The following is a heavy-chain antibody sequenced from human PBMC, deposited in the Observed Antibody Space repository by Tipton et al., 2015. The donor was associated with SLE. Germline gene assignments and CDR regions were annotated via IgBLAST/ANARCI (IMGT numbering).Heavy chain of an antibody. CDR2: IDHSGST. J-gene: IGHJ4*02. CDR1: GGSFSGYF. D-gene: IGHD5-24*01. Sequence: TLSLTCAVHGGSFSGYFLSWVRQPPGKGLEWIGEIDHSGSTNYNPSLKSRVTISVDTSKNQFSLKLSSVTAADTAVYYCARGVIMATPDYWGQGTLVTVTS. CDR3: ARGVIMATPDY. V-gene: IGHV4-34*01.